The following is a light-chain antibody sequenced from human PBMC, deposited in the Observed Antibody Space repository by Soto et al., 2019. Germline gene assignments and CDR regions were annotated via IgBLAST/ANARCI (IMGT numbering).Light chain of an antibody. J-gene: IGLJ1*01. V-gene: IGLV2-14*01. Sequence: QFVLTQPASVSGSPGQSVTISCTGTSSDVGGYKYVSWYQHHPGKAPKLIIYEVSNRPSGVSNRFSGSKSGNTASLTISGLQAEDEADYYCSSYTSTITLDIFGTGTKVTVL. CDR3: SSYTSTITLDI. CDR2: EVS. CDR1: SSDVGGYKY.